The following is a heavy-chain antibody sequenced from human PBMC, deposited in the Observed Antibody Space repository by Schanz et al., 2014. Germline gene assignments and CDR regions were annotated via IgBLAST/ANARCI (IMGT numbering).Heavy chain of an antibody. D-gene: IGHD2-15*01. CDR1: GFTFSSYS. CDR3: AKARRKSNCSGGRCFHYSYYGMDV. Sequence: EVQLVESGGGLVKPGGSLRLSCAASGFTFSSYSMNWVRQAPGKGLEWVSSISSSSSYIYYADSVKGRFTISRDNAKISLYLQMSSLRAEDTAVYYCAKARRKSNCSGGRCFHYSYYGMDVWGQGTTVTVSS. CDR2: ISSSSSYI. V-gene: IGHV3-21*04. J-gene: IGHJ6*02.